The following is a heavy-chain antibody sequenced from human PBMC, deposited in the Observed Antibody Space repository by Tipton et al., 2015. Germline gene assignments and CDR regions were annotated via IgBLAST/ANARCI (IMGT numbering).Heavy chain of an antibody. J-gene: IGHJ3*02. CDR1: GGTFSTYA. CDR3: ARVEYNSNSGEEAFDI. Sequence: QSGPEVKKPGSSVKVSCKASGGTFSTYAISWVRQAPGQGLEWMGGIIPIFSTTHYAQKFQGRVTFSADESTRTAYMEVSSLKSEDTAVYYCARVEYNSNSGEEAFDIWGQGTMVTVSS. CDR2: IIPIFSTT. V-gene: IGHV1-69*01. D-gene: IGHD1-7*01.